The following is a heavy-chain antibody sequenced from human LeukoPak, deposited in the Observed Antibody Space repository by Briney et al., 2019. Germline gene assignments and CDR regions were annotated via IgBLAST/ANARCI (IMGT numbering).Heavy chain of an antibody. CDR1: GYTFTSYA. CDR2: ITPSGGT. V-gene: IGHV1-2*02. J-gene: IGHJ4*02. CDR3: ARDRYGDGFAHLDY. D-gene: IGHD5-24*01. Sequence: ASVKVSCKASGYTFTSYAIHWVRQAPGQGLEWMGWITPSGGTNYPQKFQGRVAITWDTSITTAYMDLSRLTSDDTAVYYCARDRYGDGFAHLDYWGPGALVTVSS.